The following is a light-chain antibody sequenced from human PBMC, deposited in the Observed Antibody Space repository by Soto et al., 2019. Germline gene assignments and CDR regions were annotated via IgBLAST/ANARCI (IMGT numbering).Light chain of an antibody. CDR3: QQYGDSPLT. V-gene: IGKV3-20*01. CDR1: QSVSSSY. J-gene: IGKJ4*01. CDR2: GAS. Sequence: EIVLTQSPGTLSLSPGERATLSCRASQSVSSSYLAWYQKKPGQAPGLLIYGASSRATGIPDRFSGSGSGTDFTLTISRLEPEDFAVYYCQQYGDSPLTFGGGTKVEI.